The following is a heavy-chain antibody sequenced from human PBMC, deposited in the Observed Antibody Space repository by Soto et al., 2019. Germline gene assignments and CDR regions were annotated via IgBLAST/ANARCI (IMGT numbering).Heavy chain of an antibody. J-gene: IGHJ4*02. V-gene: IGHV3-23*01. CDR1: GFTFSTYA. D-gene: IGHD3-16*02. CDR3: AKDRQPDDRWPFDH. CDR2: MYGNGGGI. Sequence: EVQLLESGGGLVQPGGSLRLSCAASGFTFSTYAMNWVRQAPGGGLEWVSGMYGNGGGISYADSVKGRFTISRDNSNNMLYLQMHSLRAEDTAVYYCAKDRQPDDRWPFDHWGQGTLVTVSS.